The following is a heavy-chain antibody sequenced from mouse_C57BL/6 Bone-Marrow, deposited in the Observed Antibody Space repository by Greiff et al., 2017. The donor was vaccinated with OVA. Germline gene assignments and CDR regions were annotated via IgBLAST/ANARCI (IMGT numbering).Heavy chain of an antibody. D-gene: IGHD1-1*01. CDR2: ISYDGSN. CDR1: GYSITSGYY. Sequence: EVQLQESGPGLVKPSQSLSLTCSVTGYSITSGYYWNWIRQFPGNKLEWMGYISYDGSNNYNPSLKNRISITRDTSKNQFFLKLNSVTTEDTATYYCASIYYYGSGYFDVWGTGTTVTVSS. J-gene: IGHJ1*03. CDR3: ASIYYYGSGYFDV. V-gene: IGHV3-6*01.